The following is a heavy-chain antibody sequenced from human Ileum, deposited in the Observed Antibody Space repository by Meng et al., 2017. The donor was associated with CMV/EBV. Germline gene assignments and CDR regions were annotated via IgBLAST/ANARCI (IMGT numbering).Heavy chain of an antibody. J-gene: IGHJ5*02. D-gene: IGHD2-2*02. CDR3: AKKGVAAAISSWFDP. CDR1: GYTFPDYD. Sequence: HVQRVQSGAKLQKPGASVKVSSKASGYTFPDYDMHWVRQAPGQGLDWMGWINPKNGDTKYAQKFQDRVTMTRDTSIRTAYMELSRLGSDDTAVYYCAKKGVAAAISSWFDPWGQGTLVTVSS. V-gene: IGHV1-2*02. CDR2: INPKNGDT.